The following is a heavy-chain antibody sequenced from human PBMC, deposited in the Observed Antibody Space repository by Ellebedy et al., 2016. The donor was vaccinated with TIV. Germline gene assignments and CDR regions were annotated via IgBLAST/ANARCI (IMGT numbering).Heavy chain of an antibody. J-gene: IGHJ5*01. D-gene: IGHD1-26*01. Sequence: AASVKVSCKASGYTFTSYGISWVRQAPGQGLEWMGWISAYNGNTNYAQKFQGRVTMTTDRSTSTAHMGLRSLRSDDTAVYYCARAHGVGATGWFDSWGQGTLVTVSS. CDR2: ISAYNGNT. CDR3: ARAHGVGATGWFDS. CDR1: GYTFTSYG. V-gene: IGHV1-18*01.